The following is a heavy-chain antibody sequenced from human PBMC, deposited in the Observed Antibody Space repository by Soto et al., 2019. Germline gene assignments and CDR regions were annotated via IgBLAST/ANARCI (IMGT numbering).Heavy chain of an antibody. Sequence: PSETLSLTCTVSAFSISITNVLWGCVRQPPGKGLEWIVNFDDSGSISFSPSLASRATFSVDTSKNQFSLILYSETAADTAVYCCARSKGDHFDHWGQGSLVTVSS. CDR2: FDDSGSI. J-gene: IGHJ4*02. D-gene: IGHD4-4*01. V-gene: IGHV4-39*01. CDR1: AFSISITNVL. CDR3: ARSKGDHFDH.